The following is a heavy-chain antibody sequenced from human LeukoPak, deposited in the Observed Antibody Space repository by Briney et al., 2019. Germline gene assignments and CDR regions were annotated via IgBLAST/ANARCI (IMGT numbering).Heavy chain of an antibody. CDR1: GFTFSDAW. J-gene: IGHJ4*02. D-gene: IGHD3-9*01. CDR2: IKTKTDGGTT. CDR3: TSIFRDY. V-gene: IGHV3-15*01. Sequence: PGGSLRLSCAASGFTFSDAWMTWVREAPGKGLEWLGRIKTKTDGGTTDYAAPVKGRFTISRDDSRGTLYLQMNSLKTEDSAVYYCTSIFRDYWGQGTLVTVSS.